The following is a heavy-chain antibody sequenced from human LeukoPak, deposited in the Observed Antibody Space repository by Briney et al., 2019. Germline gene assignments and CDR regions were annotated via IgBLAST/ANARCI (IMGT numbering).Heavy chain of an antibody. CDR1: GFTLSSYS. V-gene: IGHV3-48*01. Sequence: GGSLRLSCAASGFTLSSYSMNWVRQAPGKGLEWVSYISSSSSTIYYADSVKGRFTISRDNAKNSLYPQMNSLRAEDTAVYYCSLSRGIVVVPAAGNRFDPWGQGTLVTVSS. J-gene: IGHJ5*02. D-gene: IGHD2-2*01. CDR2: ISSSSSTI. CDR3: SLSRGIVVVPAAGNRFDP.